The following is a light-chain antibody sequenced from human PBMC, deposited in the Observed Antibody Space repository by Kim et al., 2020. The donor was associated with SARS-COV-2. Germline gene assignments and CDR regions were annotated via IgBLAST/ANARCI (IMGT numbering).Light chain of an antibody. CDR3: SSYTSSSTVV. CDR2: DVS. Sequence: QSALTQPASVSGSPGQSIAISCTGTSSDIGRYNFVSWYQQHPGKAPKLMLYDVSIRPSGVSNRFSGSKSGNTASLTISGLQAEDEADYYCSSYTSSSTVVFGGGTKLTVL. V-gene: IGLV2-14*03. J-gene: IGLJ3*02. CDR1: SSDIGRYNF.